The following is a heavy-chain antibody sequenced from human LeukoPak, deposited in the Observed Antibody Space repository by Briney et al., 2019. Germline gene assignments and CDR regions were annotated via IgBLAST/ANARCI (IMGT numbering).Heavy chain of an antibody. CDR2: IYYSGST. CDR3: ARVSAASRRFDY. D-gene: IGHD6-25*01. J-gene: IGHJ4*02. Sequence: SETLSLTCTVSGGSLSSSSYYWGWVRQPPGEGLGWNGRIYYSGSTYYNPSRKSRVTISVDTSKNQFYLKLSSVTAADTAVYYCARVSAASRRFDYWGEGTLVTVSS. V-gene: IGHV4-39*07. CDR1: GGSLSSSSYY.